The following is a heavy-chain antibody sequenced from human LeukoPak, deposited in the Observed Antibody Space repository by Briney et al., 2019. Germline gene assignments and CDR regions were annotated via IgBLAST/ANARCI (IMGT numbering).Heavy chain of an antibody. CDR1: GFTFSNYE. D-gene: IGHD3-10*01. CDR2: VASSGSTS. Sequence: GGSLRLSCAASGFTFSNYEMNWVRQAPGKGLEWISYVASSGSTSYYADSVKGRFTISRDNAKNSMYMQMNSLRAEDTAVYYCARDFDYYGSGSYYDYWGQGTLVTVSS. V-gene: IGHV3-48*03. J-gene: IGHJ4*02. CDR3: ARDFDYYGSGSYYDY.